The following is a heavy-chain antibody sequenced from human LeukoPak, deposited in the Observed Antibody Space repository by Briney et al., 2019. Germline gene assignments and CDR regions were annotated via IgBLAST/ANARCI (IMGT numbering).Heavy chain of an antibody. CDR3: ARDRRITIFGVVYYYYGMDV. V-gene: IGHV3-7*01. CDR2: IKQDGSEK. D-gene: IGHD3-3*01. J-gene: IGHJ6*02. Sequence: GGSLRLSCAASGFTFSSYSMNWVRQAPGKGLEWVANIKQDGSEKYYVDSVKGRFTISRDNAKNSLYLQMNSLRAEDTAVYYCARDRRITIFGVVYYYYGMDVWGQGTTVTVSS. CDR1: GFTFSSYS.